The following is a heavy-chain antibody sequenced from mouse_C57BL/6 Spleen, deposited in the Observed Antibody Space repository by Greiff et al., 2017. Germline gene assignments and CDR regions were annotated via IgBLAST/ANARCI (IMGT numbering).Heavy chain of an antibody. CDR3: ARHGYYSYYFDY. CDR1: GFTFSDYG. Sequence: EVHLVESGGGLVKPGGSLKLSCAASGFTFSDYGMHWVRQAPEKGLEWVAYISSGSSTIYYADTVKGRFTISRDNAKNTLFLQMTSLRSEDTAMYYCARHGYYSYYFDYWGQGTTLTVSS. J-gene: IGHJ2*01. V-gene: IGHV5-17*01. CDR2: ISSGSSTI. D-gene: IGHD2-3*01.